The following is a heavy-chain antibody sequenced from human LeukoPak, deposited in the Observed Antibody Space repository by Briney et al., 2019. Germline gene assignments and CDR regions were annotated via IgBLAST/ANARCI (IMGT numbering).Heavy chain of an antibody. CDR1: GYTFTSYG. Sequence: ASVTVSCKASGYTFTSYGISWVRQAPGQGLAWMGWISAYNGNTNYAQKLQGRVTMTTDTTTSTAYMELRSLRSDDTAVYYCASVTYYYDSSGYYIGGHDAFDIWGQGTMVTVSS. V-gene: IGHV1-18*01. CDR2: ISAYNGNT. J-gene: IGHJ3*02. D-gene: IGHD3-22*01. CDR3: ASVTYYYDSSGYYIGGHDAFDI.